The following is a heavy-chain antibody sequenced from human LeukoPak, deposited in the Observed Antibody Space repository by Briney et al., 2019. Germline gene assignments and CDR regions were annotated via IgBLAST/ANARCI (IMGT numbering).Heavy chain of an antibody. CDR2: ISGSGGST. CDR1: GFTFSSYA. Sequence: GGSLRLSCAASGFTFSSYAMSWVRQAPGKGLEWVSAISGSGGSTYYADSVKGRFTISRDNSKNTLYLQMNSLRAEDTAVYYCASNPGPYYYDSPYYYMDVWGKGTTVTVSS. J-gene: IGHJ6*03. D-gene: IGHD3-22*01. CDR3: ASNPGPYYYDSPYYYMDV. V-gene: IGHV3-23*01.